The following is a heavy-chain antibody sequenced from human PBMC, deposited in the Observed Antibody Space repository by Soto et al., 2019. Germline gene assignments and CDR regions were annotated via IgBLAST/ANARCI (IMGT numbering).Heavy chain of an antibody. Sequence: QVQLVQSGAEVKKRGASVKVSCKASGYTFTTYEINWVRQVPGQGLEWMGWMSPSSGNTGYVDQFRGRVTMTSNTSMTTAYMELSSLRSEDTAVYYCARVGGQLFGDHGMDVWGQGTTVTVSS. V-gene: IGHV1-8*01. CDR1: GYTFTTYE. D-gene: IGHD3-10*01. J-gene: IGHJ6*02. CDR3: ARVGGQLFGDHGMDV. CDR2: MSPSSGNT.